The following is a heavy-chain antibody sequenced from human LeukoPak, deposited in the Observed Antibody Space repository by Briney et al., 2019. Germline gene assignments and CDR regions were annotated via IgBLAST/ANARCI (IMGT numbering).Heavy chain of an antibody. Sequence: ASVKVSCKAFGYTFTSCDINWVRQATGQGLEWMGWTNPNSGNTGYGQSFQGRITMTRDISIGTAYMELSNLTSEDTAIYYCTRGSSGRRDNWGQGTLVTVSA. J-gene: IGHJ4*02. V-gene: IGHV1-8*01. CDR2: TNPNSGNT. CDR3: TRGSSGRRDN. D-gene: IGHD6-19*01. CDR1: GYTFTSCD.